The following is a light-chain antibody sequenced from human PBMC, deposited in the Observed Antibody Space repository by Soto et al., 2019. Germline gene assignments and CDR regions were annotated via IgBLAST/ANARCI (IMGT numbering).Light chain of an antibody. CDR1: QSVSSY. CDR2: DAS. V-gene: IGKV3-11*01. J-gene: IGKJ3*01. Sequence: EIVLTQSPATLSLSPGERATLSCRASQSVSSYLAWYQQKPGQAPRLLIYDASNRATGIPARFSGSGSGTDFTLTISRLEPEDFAVYYCQQRSNWSSFTFGPGTKVDL. CDR3: QQRSNWSSFT.